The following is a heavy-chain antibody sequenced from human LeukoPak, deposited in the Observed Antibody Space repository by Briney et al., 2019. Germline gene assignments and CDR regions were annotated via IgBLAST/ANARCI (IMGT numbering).Heavy chain of an antibody. J-gene: IGHJ6*02. V-gene: IGHV3-21*01. CDR2: ISSSSCYI. CDR1: RFIFSTYS. Sequence: GGSLRLSCAASRFIFSTYSMNWVRQAPGKGLEWVSSISSSSCYISYADSVKSRFTISRDNAKNSLYLQMNSLRAEDTAVYYCARDYAYCGGDCYGADYYYGMDVWGQGTTVTVSS. CDR3: ARDYAYCGGDCYGADYYYGMDV. D-gene: IGHD2-21*02.